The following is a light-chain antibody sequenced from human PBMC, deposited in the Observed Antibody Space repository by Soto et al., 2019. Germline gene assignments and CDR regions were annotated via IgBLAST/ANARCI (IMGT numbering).Light chain of an antibody. V-gene: IGKV3-15*01. CDR2: GVS. CDR1: QSVTSN. CDR3: QQYNNWLS. Sequence: EIVMTQSPATLSVSPGERATLSCRASQSVTSNLAWYQQKPGQAPRLLIYGVSTRATGIPARFSGSGSGTEFTLPISSLQSEDFAVYYCQQYNNWLSFGQGTKLEIK. J-gene: IGKJ2*01.